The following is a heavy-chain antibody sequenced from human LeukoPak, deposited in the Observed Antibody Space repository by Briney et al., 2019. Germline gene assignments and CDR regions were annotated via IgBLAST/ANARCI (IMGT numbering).Heavy chain of an antibody. J-gene: IGHJ4*02. CDR2: INHSGST. V-gene: IGHV4-34*01. D-gene: IGHD3-3*01. Sequence: SETLSLTCAVYGGSFSGYYWSWIRQPPGKGLEWIGEINHSGSTNYNPSLKSRVTISVDTSKNQFSLKLSSVTAADTAVYYCASFSRITPYFDYWGQGTLVTVSS. CDR3: ASFSRITPYFDY. CDR1: GGSFSGYY.